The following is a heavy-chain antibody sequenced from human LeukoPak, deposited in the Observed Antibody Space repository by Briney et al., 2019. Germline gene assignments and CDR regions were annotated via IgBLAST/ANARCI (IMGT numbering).Heavy chain of an antibody. Sequence: PGRSLRLSCAASGFTFSSYSMNWVRQAPGKGLEWVSSISSSSSCIYYADSVKGRFTISRDNSKNTLYLQMNSLRAEDTAVYYCAKGYSSGWYCFDYWGQGTLVTVSS. D-gene: IGHD6-19*01. CDR1: GFTFSSYS. J-gene: IGHJ4*02. CDR3: AKGYSSGWYCFDY. CDR2: ISSSSSCI. V-gene: IGHV3-21*04.